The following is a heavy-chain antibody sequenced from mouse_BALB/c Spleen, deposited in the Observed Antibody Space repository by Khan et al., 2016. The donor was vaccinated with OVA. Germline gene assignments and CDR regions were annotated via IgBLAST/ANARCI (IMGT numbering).Heavy chain of an antibody. CDR2: INTYTGET. V-gene: IGHV9-3-1*01. D-gene: IGHD2-4*01. Sequence: QIQLVQSGPELKKPGEMVKISCKASGYTFTNYGMNWVKQAPGMGLKWMGWINTYTGETTYTDDFKGRFAFSLETSATTAYLQINSLKNEDTATYFCVKGDDYDGTYWGQETLVTVST. CDR1: GYTFTNYG. CDR3: VKGDDYDGTY. J-gene: IGHJ3*01.